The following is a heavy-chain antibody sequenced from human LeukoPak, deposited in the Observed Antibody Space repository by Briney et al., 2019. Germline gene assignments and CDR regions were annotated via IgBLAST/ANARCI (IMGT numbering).Heavy chain of an antibody. V-gene: IGHV3-23*01. CDR1: GFTFSNYA. CDR3: AKWGDYDVLTGYYVSDY. J-gene: IGHJ4*02. D-gene: IGHD3-9*01. CDR2: ITGSGGNT. Sequence: GGSLRLSCAASGFTFSNYAMSWVRQAPGKGLEWVSAITGSGGNTYYADSVKGQFAISRDNSKNTVFLQMNSLRAEDTAVYYCAKWGDYDVLTGYYVSDYWGQGTLVTVSS.